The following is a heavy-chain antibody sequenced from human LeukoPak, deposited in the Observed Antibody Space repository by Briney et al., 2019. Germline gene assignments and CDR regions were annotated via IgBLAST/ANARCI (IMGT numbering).Heavy chain of an antibody. Sequence: GGSLRLSCAASGFTFSSYSMNWVRQAPGKGLEWVSSISSSSSYIYYADSVKGRFTISRDNAKNSLYLQMNSLRAEDTAVYYCARLKDRGSYWPDRDYWGQGTLVTVSS. V-gene: IGHV3-21*01. CDR3: ARLKDRGSYWPDRDY. J-gene: IGHJ4*02. CDR2: ISSSSSYI. CDR1: GFTFSSYS. D-gene: IGHD1-26*01.